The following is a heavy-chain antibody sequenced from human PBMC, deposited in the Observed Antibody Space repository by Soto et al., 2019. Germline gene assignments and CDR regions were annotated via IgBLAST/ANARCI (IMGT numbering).Heavy chain of an antibody. CDR3: ARRAVDDAFDI. D-gene: IGHD6-19*01. CDR2: IYPGDSDL. V-gene: IGHV5-51*01. Sequence: GESLKISCKGTEYSFTTYWIGWVRQMPGKGLEWMGIIYPGDSDLRYSPSLQGQVTIPADKSISTAYLQWSSLKASDTAMYYCARRAVDDAFDIWGQGTMVTVSS. CDR1: EYSFTTYW. J-gene: IGHJ3*02.